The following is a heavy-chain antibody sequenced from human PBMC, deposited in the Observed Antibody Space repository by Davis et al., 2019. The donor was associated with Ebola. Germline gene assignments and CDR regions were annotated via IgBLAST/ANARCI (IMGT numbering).Heavy chain of an antibody. CDR2: ISGSGGST. D-gene: IGHD3-3*01. CDR1: EFTFSGYA. CDR3: AKAPVRFLEWFTTDY. J-gene: IGHJ4*02. V-gene: IGHV3-23*01. Sequence: GGSLRLSCAASEFTFSGYAMSWVRQAPGKGLEWVSAISGSGGSTYYAGSVKGRFTISRDNSRNTLYLQMNSPRAEDTAVYYCAKAPVRFLEWFTTDYWGKGTLVTVSS.